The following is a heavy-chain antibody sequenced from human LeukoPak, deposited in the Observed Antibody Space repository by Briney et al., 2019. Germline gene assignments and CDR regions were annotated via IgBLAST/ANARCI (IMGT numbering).Heavy chain of an antibody. V-gene: IGHV4-34*01. CDR3: ARGQGGSSSSRLDY. CDR1: GGSFSGYY. J-gene: IGHJ4*02. D-gene: IGHD6-6*01. Sequence: SGTLSLTCAVYGGSFSGYYWSWIRQPPGKGLEWIGEINHSGSTNYDPSLKSRVTMSVDTSKNQFSLNLSSVTAADTAVYYCARGQGGSSSSRLDYWGQGTLVTVSS. CDR2: INHSGST.